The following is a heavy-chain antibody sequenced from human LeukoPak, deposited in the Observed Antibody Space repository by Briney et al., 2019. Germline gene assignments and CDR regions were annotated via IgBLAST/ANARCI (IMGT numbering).Heavy chain of an antibody. CDR1: GFTFSSYG. D-gene: IGHD2-8*01. Sequence: GGSLRLSCAASGFTFSSYGMHWVRQAPGKGLEWVAFIRYDGSNKYYADSVKGRFTISRDNSKNTLYLQMNSLRAEDTAVYYCAKEGGYCTNGVCYKADWGQGTLVTVPS. CDR3: AKEGGYCTNGVCYKAD. J-gene: IGHJ4*02. CDR2: IRYDGSNK. V-gene: IGHV3-30*02.